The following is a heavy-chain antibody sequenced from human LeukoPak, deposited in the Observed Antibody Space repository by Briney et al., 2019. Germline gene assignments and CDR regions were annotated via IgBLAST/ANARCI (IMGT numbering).Heavy chain of an antibody. CDR2: IKQDGSEK. Sequence: GGSLRLSCAASGFTFSSYWMSWVRQAPGKGLEWVANIKQDGSEKYYVDSVKGRFTISRDNAKNSLYLQMNSLRAEDTALYYCAKDIWYYYDSSGLDAFDIWGQGTMVTVSS. D-gene: IGHD3-22*01. V-gene: IGHV3-7*03. CDR3: AKDIWYYYDSSGLDAFDI. J-gene: IGHJ3*02. CDR1: GFTFSSYW.